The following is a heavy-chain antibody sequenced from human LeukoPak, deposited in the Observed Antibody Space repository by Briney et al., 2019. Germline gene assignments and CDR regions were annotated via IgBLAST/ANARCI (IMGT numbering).Heavy chain of an antibody. CDR3: ARGGIITRLENWFDP. V-gene: IGHV1-8*01. CDR2: MNPNSGNT. D-gene: IGHD2-2*01. J-gene: IGHJ5*02. CDR1: GYTFTSYD. Sequence: ASVKVSCKASGYTFTSYDINWVRQATGQGLEWMGWMNPNSGNTGYAQKFQGRVTMTRNTSISTAYMELSRLRSDDTAVYYCARGGIITRLENWFDPWGQGTLVTVSS.